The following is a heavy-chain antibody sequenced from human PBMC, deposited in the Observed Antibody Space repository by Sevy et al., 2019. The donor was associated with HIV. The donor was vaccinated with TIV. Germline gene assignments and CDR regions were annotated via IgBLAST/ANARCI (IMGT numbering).Heavy chain of an antibody. J-gene: IGHJ4*02. D-gene: IGHD5-12*01. CDR1: GLTFSSYG. Sequence: GGSLRLSCAASGLTFSSYGMHWVRQAPGKGLEWVAVIRYDGSNKYYADSVKGRFTISRDNSKNTLYLQMNSLRAEDTAVYYCAKNGVRDGYNFADLGYWGQGTLVTVSS. CDR2: IRYDGSNK. V-gene: IGHV3-30*02. CDR3: AKNGVRDGYNFADLGY.